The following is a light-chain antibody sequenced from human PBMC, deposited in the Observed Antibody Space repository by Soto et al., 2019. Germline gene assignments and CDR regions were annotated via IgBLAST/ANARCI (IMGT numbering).Light chain of an antibody. CDR2: LND. Sequence: QSVLTQLPSASGTPGQKVTISCSGSGSSIGSNPVNWFQQLPGAAPTLLIYLNDQRPSGVPARFSGSKSGTSASLAISGLQSEDEADYYCAVWDDSLHARVFGGGTKLTVL. CDR1: GSSIGSNP. CDR3: AVWDDSLHARV. V-gene: IGLV1-44*01. J-gene: IGLJ3*02.